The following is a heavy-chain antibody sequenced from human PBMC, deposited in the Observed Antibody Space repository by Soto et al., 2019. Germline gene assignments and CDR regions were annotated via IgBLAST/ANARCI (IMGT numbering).Heavy chain of an antibody. CDR1: GYTFTSYG. CDR2: ISAYNGNT. Sequence: ASVKVSCKASGYTFTSYGISWVRQAPGQGLEWMGWISAYNGNTNYAQKLQGRVIMTTDTSTSTAYMELRSLRSDDTAVYYCARVCSGGTCYLRPYYYYGMDVGGQGTTVTVSS. J-gene: IGHJ6*02. D-gene: IGHD2-15*01. V-gene: IGHV1-18*01. CDR3: ARVCSGGTCYLRPYYYYGMDV.